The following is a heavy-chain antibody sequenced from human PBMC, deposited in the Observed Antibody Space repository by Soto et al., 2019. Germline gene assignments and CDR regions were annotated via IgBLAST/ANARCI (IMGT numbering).Heavy chain of an antibody. CDR1: GGTFSRYT. D-gene: IGHD3-22*01. Sequence: SVKVSCKASGGTFSRYTFTWVRQAPGQGLEWMGRIIPILDIPNYAQNFQGRLTLTRDTPGNTAYLELNSLISEDTAVYYCATPQDYDGCLDSWGEGTLVTVSS. J-gene: IGHJ4*02. V-gene: IGHV1-69*02. CDR2: IIPILDIP. CDR3: ATPQDYDGCLDS.